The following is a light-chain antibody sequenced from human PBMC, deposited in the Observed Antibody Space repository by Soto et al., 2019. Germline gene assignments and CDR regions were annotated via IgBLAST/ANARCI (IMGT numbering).Light chain of an antibody. J-gene: IGLJ1*01. V-gene: IGLV2-23*01. CDR3: CSYAGSPTFYV. CDR2: EGS. Sequence: QSVLTQPASVSGSPGQSITISCTGTSSDVGSYNLVSWYQQHPGEAPKLMIYEGSKRPSGVSNRFSGSKSGNTASLTISGLQAEDEADYYCCSYAGSPTFYVFGSGTKVTVL. CDR1: SSDVGSYNL.